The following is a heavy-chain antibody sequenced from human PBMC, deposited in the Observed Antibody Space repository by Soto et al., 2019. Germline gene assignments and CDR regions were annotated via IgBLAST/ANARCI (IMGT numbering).Heavy chain of an antibody. D-gene: IGHD6-19*01. Sequence: ASVKVSCKASGYTFTSYGISWVRQAPGQGLEWMGWISAYNGNTNYAQKLQGRVTMTTDTSTSTAYMELRSLRSDDTAVYYCAQMPLPNIAVAGTRTLDYWGQGTLVTVSS. CDR2: ISAYNGNT. J-gene: IGHJ4*02. CDR1: GYTFTSYG. CDR3: AQMPLPNIAVAGTRTLDY. V-gene: IGHV1-18*01.